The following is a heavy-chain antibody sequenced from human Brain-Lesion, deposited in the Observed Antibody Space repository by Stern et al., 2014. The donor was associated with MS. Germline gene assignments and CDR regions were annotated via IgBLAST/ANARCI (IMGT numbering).Heavy chain of an antibody. CDR2: IFNSGST. V-gene: IGHV4-61*02. CDR1: GGSISSGGYY. Sequence: VQLVESGPGLVKPSQTLSLSCTVSGGSISSGGYYWSWIRQPAGKGLEWIGRIFNSGSTSHKPSLKSRVPISIDTPKNQFSLRLNSMTAADTAVYYCARGRVVPGFQYYATDVWGQGTTVIVSS. J-gene: IGHJ6*02. D-gene: IGHD2-2*01. CDR3: ARGRVVPGFQYYATDV.